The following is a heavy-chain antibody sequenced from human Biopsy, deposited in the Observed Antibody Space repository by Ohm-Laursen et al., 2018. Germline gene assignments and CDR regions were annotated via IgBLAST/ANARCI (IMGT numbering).Heavy chain of an antibody. V-gene: IGHV3-48*01. Sequence: GSLRLSCTASGFTFSNFNMNWFRQAPGEGLEWVSYISSSSESIYYADSVRGRFTVSRDNAQNSMYLQMDSLRAEDTAVYYCARRRPIDYWGQGILVTVSS. CDR2: ISSSSESI. J-gene: IGHJ4*02. CDR1: GFTFSNFN. CDR3: ARRRPIDY.